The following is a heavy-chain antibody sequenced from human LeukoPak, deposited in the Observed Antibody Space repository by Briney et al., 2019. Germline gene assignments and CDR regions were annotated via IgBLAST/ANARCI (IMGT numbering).Heavy chain of an antibody. D-gene: IGHD1-26*01. CDR2: IYPGDSDT. J-gene: IGHJ4*02. CDR1: GYSFTSYW. V-gene: IGHV5-51*01. Sequence: GESLKISCKGSGYSFTSYWIGWVRQMPGKGLEWMGIIYPGDSDTRYSPSFQGRVTISADKSVTTAYLEWNSLKASDTALYYCVRQGLQSGTYPAYWGPGTLVTVSS. CDR3: VRQGLQSGTYPAY.